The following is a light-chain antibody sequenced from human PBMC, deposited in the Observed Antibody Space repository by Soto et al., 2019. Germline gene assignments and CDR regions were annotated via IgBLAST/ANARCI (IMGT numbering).Light chain of an antibody. J-gene: IGLJ2*01. V-gene: IGLV2-8*01. CDR1: SSDVGGYNY. CDR2: EVS. CDR3: SSYAGSNNLV. Sequence: QSALTQPPSASGSPGQSVTISCTGTSSDVGGYNYVSWYQQHQGKAPKLMIYEVSKRPSGVPDRFSGSKSGNTASLTVSGLQAEDEADYYCSSYAGSNNLVFGGGTKLPVL.